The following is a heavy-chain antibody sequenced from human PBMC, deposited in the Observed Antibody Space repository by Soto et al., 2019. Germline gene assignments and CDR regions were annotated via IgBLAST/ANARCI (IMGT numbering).Heavy chain of an antibody. J-gene: IGHJ4*02. D-gene: IGHD2-8*01. V-gene: IGHV4-4*02. CDR1: GVSISSGNW. Sequence: SETLSLTCAVSGVSISSGNWWTWVRQTPQRGLEYIGEIFHDGTANYYPSFERRVAISVDTSKNQFSLRLTSVTAADTAIYFCARLVYDTRLNYMYFDFWGQGALVTVSS. CDR3: ARLVYDTRLNYMYFDF. CDR2: IFHDGTA.